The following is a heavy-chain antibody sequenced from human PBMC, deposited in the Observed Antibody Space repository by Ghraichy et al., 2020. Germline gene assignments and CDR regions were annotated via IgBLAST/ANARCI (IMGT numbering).Heavy chain of an antibody. CDR2: ISWNSGST. CDR3: AKDVVSGFGYYYYYYGMDV. CDR1: GFTFEDYA. J-gene: IGHJ6*02. V-gene: IGHV3-9*01. D-gene: IGHD3-10*01. Sequence: SLRLSCAASGFTFEDYAMHWVRQAPGKGLEWVSGISWNSGSTVYADSVKGRFSISRDNAKNSLYLQMNSLRPEDTALYYCAKDVVSGFGYYYYYYGMDVWGQGTTVTVS.